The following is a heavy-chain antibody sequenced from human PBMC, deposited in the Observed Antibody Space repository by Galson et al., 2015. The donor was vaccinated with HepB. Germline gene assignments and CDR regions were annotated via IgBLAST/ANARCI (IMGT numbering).Heavy chain of an antibody. Sequence: ETLSLTCTVSGGSISSYYWSWIRQPPGKGLEWIGYIYYSGSTNYNPSLKSRVTISVDTSKNQFSLKLSSVTAADTAVYYCAREEISWDAFDIWGQGTMVTVSS. CDR2: IYYSGST. V-gene: IGHV4-59*01. CDR1: GGSISSYY. CDR3: AREEISWDAFDI. J-gene: IGHJ3*02. D-gene: IGHD2/OR15-2a*01.